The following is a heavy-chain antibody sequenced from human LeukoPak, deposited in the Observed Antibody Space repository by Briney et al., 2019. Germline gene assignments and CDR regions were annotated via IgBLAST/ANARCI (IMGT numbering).Heavy chain of an antibody. V-gene: IGHV3-30*04. CDR2: ISYDETNK. D-gene: IGHD6-6*01. Sequence: GGSLRLSCAASGFSFSDYAMHWVRQAPGKGLEWVAVISYDETNKYYADSVKGRFTISRDNSKNTLYPQMNSLRAEDTAVYYCASYGSSSSDYWGQGTLVTVSS. J-gene: IGHJ4*02. CDR3: ASYGSSSSDY. CDR1: GFSFSDYA.